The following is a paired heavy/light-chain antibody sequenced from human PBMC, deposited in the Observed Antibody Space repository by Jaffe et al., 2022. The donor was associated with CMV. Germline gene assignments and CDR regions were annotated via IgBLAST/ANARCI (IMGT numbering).Heavy chain of an antibody. CDR1: GYTFTSYG. Sequence: QVQLVQSGAEVKKPGASVKVSCKASGYTFTSYGISWVRQAPGQGLEWMGWISAYNGNTNYAQKLQGRVTMTTDTSTSTAYMELRSLRSDDTAVYYCARLDVVAYYDFWSGYPQRYYMDVWGKGTTVTVSS. CDR3: ARLDVVAYYDFWSGYPQRYYMDV. D-gene: IGHD3-3*01. V-gene: IGHV1-18*04. J-gene: IGHJ6*03. CDR2: ISAYNGNT.
Light chain of an antibody. CDR3: AAWDDSLTWV. J-gene: IGLJ3*02. Sequence: QSVLTQPPSASGTPGQRVTISCSGSSSNIGSNTVNWYQQLPGTAPKLLIYSNNQRPSGVPDRFSGSKSGTSASLAISGLQSEDEADYYCAAWDDSLTWVFGGGTKLTVL. V-gene: IGLV1-44*01. CDR2: SNN. CDR1: SSNIGSNT.